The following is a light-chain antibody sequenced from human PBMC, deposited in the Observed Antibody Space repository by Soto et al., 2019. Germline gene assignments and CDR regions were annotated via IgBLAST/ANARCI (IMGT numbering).Light chain of an antibody. J-gene: IGLJ1*01. CDR1: NSDVGGYNY. Sequence: VLTHPPSASGSPGQSVTISCTGTNSDVGGYNYVSWYQQHPGKAPKLMIYEVSKRPSGVPDRFSGSKSGNTASLTVSGLQAEDEADYYCSSYAGSNNLVFGTGTKVTVL. CDR2: EVS. V-gene: IGLV2-8*01. CDR3: SSYAGSNNLV.